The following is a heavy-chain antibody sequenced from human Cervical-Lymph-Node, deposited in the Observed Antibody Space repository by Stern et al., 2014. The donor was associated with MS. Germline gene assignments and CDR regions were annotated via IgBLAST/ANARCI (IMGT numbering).Heavy chain of an antibody. CDR3: AREVAGHRLGMMDV. Sequence: VQLVEYGAEVKTPGASVKLCCKASGYTFISYYMHWVRQAPGRGLEWMGIINPSGGSTSYAQKFQGRVTMTRDTSTSTVYMELSSLRSEDTAVYYCAREVAGHRLGMMDVWGQGTSVTVSS. CDR2: INPSGGST. V-gene: IGHV1-46*01. J-gene: IGHJ6*02. D-gene: IGHD6-19*01. CDR1: GYTFISYY.